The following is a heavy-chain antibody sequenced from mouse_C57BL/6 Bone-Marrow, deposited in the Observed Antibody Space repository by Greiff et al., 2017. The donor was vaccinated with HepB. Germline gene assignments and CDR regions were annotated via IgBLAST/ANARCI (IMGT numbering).Heavy chain of an antibody. J-gene: IGHJ2*01. V-gene: IGHV5-15*01. CDR2: ISNLAYSI. CDR1: GFTFSDYG. D-gene: IGHD4-1*01. Sequence: EVQLVESGGGLVQPGGSLKLSCAASGFTFSDYGMAWVRQAPRKGPEWVAFISNLAYSIYYADTVTGRFTISRENAKNTLYLEMSSLRSEDTAMYYCARLGNWDGGYFDYWGQGTTLTVSS. CDR3: ARLGNWDGGYFDY.